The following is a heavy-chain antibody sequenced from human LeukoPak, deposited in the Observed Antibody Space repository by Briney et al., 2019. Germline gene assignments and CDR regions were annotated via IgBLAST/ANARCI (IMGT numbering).Heavy chain of an antibody. CDR1: GGSFSGYY. CDR2: INHSGST. J-gene: IGHJ6*02. CDR3: ARVRTAYYFYGMNV. D-gene: IGHD3-10*01. Sequence: SETLSLTCAVYGGSFSGYYWSWIRQPPGKGLEWIGEINHSGSTNYNPSLKSRVTISVDTAKNQFSLKVTSVTAADTAVYYFARVRTAYYFYGMNVWGQGTTVTVSS. V-gene: IGHV4-34*01.